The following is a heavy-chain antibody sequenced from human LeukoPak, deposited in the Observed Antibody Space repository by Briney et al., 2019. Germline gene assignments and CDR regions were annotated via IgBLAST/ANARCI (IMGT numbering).Heavy chain of an antibody. Sequence: SVKVSCKASGGTFSSYAISWVRQAPGRGLEWMGRIIPIFGTANYAQKFQGRVTITTDESTSTAYMELSSLRSEDTAVYYCARDVEEYSYGYLDYWGQGTLVTVSS. CDR1: GGTFSSYA. V-gene: IGHV1-69*05. CDR3: ARDVEEYSYGYLDY. D-gene: IGHD5-18*01. J-gene: IGHJ4*02. CDR2: IIPIFGTA.